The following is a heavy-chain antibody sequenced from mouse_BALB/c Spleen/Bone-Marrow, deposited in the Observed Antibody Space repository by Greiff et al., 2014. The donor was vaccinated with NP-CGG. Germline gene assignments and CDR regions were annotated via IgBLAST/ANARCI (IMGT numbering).Heavy chain of an antibody. CDR3: TRSLITTGVFVY. J-gene: IGHJ3*01. Sequence: QVQLQQSGAELVRPGASVKLSCKASGYSFTSYWMNWVKERPGQGLQWIGMIHPSDSETRLNQKFKDKATLTVDKSSSTAYMQLSRSTSEDSVVYYCTRSLITTGVFVYWGQGTLVTVS. D-gene: IGHD2-4*01. V-gene: IGHV1S82*01. CDR1: GYSFTSYW. CDR2: IHPSDSET.